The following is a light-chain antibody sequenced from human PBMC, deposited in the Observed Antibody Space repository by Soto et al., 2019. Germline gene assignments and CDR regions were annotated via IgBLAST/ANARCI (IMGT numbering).Light chain of an antibody. V-gene: IGKV1-5*01. Sequence: DIQMTQSPSTLSASVGDRVTITCRASQSVSNWLAWFQQKPGKAPKLLIYDASSLESGVPSRFRGSGSGTEFTLTISYLQPADFATFYCQQYYTNLRTFGQRTKVEIK. CDR1: QSVSNW. CDR2: DAS. J-gene: IGKJ1*01. CDR3: QQYYTNLRT.